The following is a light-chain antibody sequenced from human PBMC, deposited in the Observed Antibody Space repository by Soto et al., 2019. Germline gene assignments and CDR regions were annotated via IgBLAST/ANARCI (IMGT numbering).Light chain of an antibody. V-gene: IGKV3-20*01. CDR2: GAS. CDR1: QSVDSSF. J-gene: IGKJ1*01. Sequence: EIVLTQSPGSLSLSPGERATLSCRASQSVDSSFFAWYQKKPGQAPRLLIYGASKRATGIPDRFSGSGSGTDFTLTISRLQPEDFAAFYCLQYSTYPLTFGQGTKVEIK. CDR3: LQYSTYPLT.